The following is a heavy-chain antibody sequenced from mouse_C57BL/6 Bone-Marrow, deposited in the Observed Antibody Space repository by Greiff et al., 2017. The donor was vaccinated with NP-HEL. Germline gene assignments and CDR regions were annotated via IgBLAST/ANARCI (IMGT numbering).Heavy chain of an antibody. CDR1: GYTFTSYW. CDR3: AGSNYDY. V-gene: IGHV1-59*01. Sequence: QVQLQQPGAELVRPGTSVKLSCKASGYTFTSYWMHWVKQRPGQGLEWIGVIDPSDSYTNYNQKFKGKATLTVDTSSSTAYMQLSSLTSEDSAVYYCAGSNYDYWGKGTTLTVSS. D-gene: IGHD2-5*01. J-gene: IGHJ2*01. CDR2: IDPSDSYT.